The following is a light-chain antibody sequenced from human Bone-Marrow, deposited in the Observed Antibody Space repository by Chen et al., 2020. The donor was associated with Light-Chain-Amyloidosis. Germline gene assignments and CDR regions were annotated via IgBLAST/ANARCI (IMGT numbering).Light chain of an antibody. J-gene: IGLJ3*02. CDR3: QVWDRSSDRPV. CDR2: DDS. CDR1: NIGSTS. Sequence: SHVLTPPSSLSVASAQPDTIACGGNNIGSTSVHWYQQTPGQAPLLVVNDDSDRPSGIPERLSGSNSGNTATLTISRVEAGDEADYYCQVWDRSSDRPVFGGGTKLTVL. V-gene: IGLV3-21*02.